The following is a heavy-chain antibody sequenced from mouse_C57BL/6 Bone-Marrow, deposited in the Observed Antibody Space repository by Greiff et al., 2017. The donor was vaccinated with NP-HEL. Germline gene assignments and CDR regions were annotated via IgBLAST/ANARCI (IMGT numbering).Heavy chain of an antibody. V-gene: IGHV14-4*01. J-gene: IGHJ3*01. Sequence: EVQLKESGAELVRPGASVKLSCTASGFNIKDDYMHWVKQRPEQGLEWIGWIDPENGDTEYASKFQGKATITADTSSNTAYLQLSSLTSEDTAVYYCTFRAWFAYWGQGTLVTVSA. CDR2: IDPENGDT. CDR3: TFRAWFAY. CDR1: GFNIKDDY.